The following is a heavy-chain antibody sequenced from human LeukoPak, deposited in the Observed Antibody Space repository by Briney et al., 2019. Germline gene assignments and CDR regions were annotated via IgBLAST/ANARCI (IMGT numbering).Heavy chain of an antibody. CDR3: ARGGRSSGGYLYNFDY. Sequence: GGSLRLSCAASGFTVSSNYMSWVRQAPGKGLEWVSVIYSGGSSYYADSVKGRFTLSRDNSKNTLYLQMNSLRAEDTAVYYCARGGRSSGGYLYNFDYWGQGTLVTVSS. J-gene: IGHJ4*02. V-gene: IGHV3-53*01. CDR2: IYSGGSS. CDR1: GFTVSSNY. D-gene: IGHD1-26*01.